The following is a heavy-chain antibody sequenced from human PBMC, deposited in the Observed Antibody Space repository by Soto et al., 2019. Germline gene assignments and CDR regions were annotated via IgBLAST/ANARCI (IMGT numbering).Heavy chain of an antibody. J-gene: IGHJ5*02. D-gene: IGHD2-15*01. Sequence: EVQLVESGGGLVQPGGSLRLSCAASGFTFSSYWMHWIRQAPGKGLVWVSRINSHGSSTSYADSVKGRFTISRDNAKNTLYLQMNSLRAEDTAVYYCARGGYCSGDRCPTGWFDPWGQGNLVTVST. CDR2: INSHGSST. V-gene: IGHV3-74*01. CDR3: ARGGYCSGDRCPTGWFDP. CDR1: GFTFSSYW.